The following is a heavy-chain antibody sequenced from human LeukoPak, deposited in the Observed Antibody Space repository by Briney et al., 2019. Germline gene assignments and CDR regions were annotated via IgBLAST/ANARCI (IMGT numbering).Heavy chain of an antibody. D-gene: IGHD6-6*01. Sequence: GGPLRLSCAASGFTFSDYYMSWIRQAPGKGLEWVSYISSSGSTIYYADSVKGRFTISRDNAKNSLYLQMNSLRAEDTAVYYCARGLYRSSSHAFDIWGQGTMVTVSS. CDR1: GFTFSDYY. V-gene: IGHV3-11*04. CDR2: ISSSGSTI. J-gene: IGHJ3*02. CDR3: ARGLYRSSSHAFDI.